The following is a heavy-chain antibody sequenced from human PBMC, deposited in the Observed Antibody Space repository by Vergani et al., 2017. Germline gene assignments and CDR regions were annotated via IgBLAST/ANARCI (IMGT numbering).Heavy chain of an antibody. CDR1: GGSFSGYY. CDR2: INHSGST. Sequence: QVQLQQWGAGLLKPSETLSLTCAVYGGSFSGYYWSWIRQPPGKGLEWIGEINHSGSTNYNPSLKSRVTISVYTSKNQFSLKLSAVTAADTAVYYCARGYLRRITIFGVVMTKFDPWGQGTLVTVSS. J-gene: IGHJ5*02. V-gene: IGHV4-34*01. D-gene: IGHD3-3*01. CDR3: ARGYLRRITIFGVVMTKFDP.